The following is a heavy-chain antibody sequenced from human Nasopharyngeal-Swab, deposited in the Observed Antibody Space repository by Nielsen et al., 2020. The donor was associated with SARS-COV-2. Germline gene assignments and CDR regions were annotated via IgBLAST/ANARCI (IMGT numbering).Heavy chain of an antibody. V-gene: IGHV3-21*01. J-gene: IGHJ4*02. D-gene: IGHD6-13*01. Sequence: GESLKISCAASGFTFSSYSMNWVRQAPGKGLEWVSSISSSSSYIYYADSVKGRFTISRDNAKNSLYLQMNSLRAEDTAVYYCARDPEEYSSSWFPFDYWGQGTLVTVPS. CDR1: GFTFSSYS. CDR3: ARDPEEYSSSWFPFDY. CDR2: ISSSSSYI.